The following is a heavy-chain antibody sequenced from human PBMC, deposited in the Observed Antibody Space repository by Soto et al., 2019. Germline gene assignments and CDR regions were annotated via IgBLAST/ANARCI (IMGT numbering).Heavy chain of an antibody. CDR2: IIPIFGTA. V-gene: IGHV1-69*12. Sequence: QVQLVQSGAEVKKPGSSVKVSCKASGGTFSSYAISWVRQAPGQGLEWMGGIIPIFGTANYAQKFQVRVTIIADESTSTADMELSSLRSEDTAVYYCARSRILATIINPASAHYYYYGRDVWGQGTTVTVSS. J-gene: IGHJ6*02. CDR3: ARSRILATIINPASAHYYYYGRDV. CDR1: GGTFSSYA. D-gene: IGHD5-12*01.